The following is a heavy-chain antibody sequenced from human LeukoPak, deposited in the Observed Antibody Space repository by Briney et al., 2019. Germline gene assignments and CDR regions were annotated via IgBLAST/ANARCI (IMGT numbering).Heavy chain of an antibody. D-gene: IGHD5-18*01. CDR3: ANDLGWIQLNLG. V-gene: IGHV3-23*01. J-gene: IGHJ4*02. CDR1: GFTLSNAW. CDR2: ISRSGGGT. Sequence: PVGSHRLSCAPSGFTLSNAWLSWLRQAPRKGVEWVSAISRSGGGTYYAHPPQGRFTIYRDNSRNPVYLQMNSLRAEDTAVYYCANDLGWIQLNLGRGQGTLVTVS.